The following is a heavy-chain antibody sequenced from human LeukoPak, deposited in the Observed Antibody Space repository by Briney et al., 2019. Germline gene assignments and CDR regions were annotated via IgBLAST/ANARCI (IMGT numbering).Heavy chain of an antibody. CDR1: GFTVSTNY. CDR3: ARGSSSWYVLDY. D-gene: IGHD6-13*01. CDR2: IYSDGST. V-gene: IGHV3-53*01. J-gene: IGHJ4*02. Sequence: GGSLRLSCAASGFTVSTNYMSWVRQAPGKKLEWVSDIYSDGSTFYADSVKGRFTISRDNSKNTLYLQMNSLRAEDTAVYYCARGSSSWYVLDYWGQGTLVTVSS.